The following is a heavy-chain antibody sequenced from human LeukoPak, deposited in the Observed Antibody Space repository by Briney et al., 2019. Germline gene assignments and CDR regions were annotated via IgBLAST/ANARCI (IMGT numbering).Heavy chain of an antibody. V-gene: IGHV1-3*01. J-gene: IGHJ6*02. D-gene: IGHD6-19*01. CDR2: INAGNGNT. CDR1: GYTFTSYA. Sequence: ASVKVSCKASGYTFTSYAMHWVRQAPGQRLEWMGWINAGNGNTKYSQKFQGRVTITRDTSASTAYMELSSLRSEDTAVYYYARQLGAVAGTRANYYYGMDVWGQGTTVTVSS. CDR3: ARQLGAVAGTRANYYYGMDV.